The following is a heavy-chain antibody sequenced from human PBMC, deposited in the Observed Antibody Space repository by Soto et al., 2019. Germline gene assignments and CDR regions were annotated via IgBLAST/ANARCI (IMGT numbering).Heavy chain of an antibody. CDR3: ARKVGGGSGWYRSDYGMDV. D-gene: IGHD6-19*01. Sequence: EVQLVESGGGLVQPGGSLRLSCAASGFTFSSYWMHWVRQAPGKGLVWVSRINSDGSSTSYADSVKGRFTISRDNAKNTLYLQMNSLRAEDTAVYYCARKVGGGSGWYRSDYGMDVWGQGTTVTVSS. V-gene: IGHV3-74*01. CDR2: INSDGSST. J-gene: IGHJ6*02. CDR1: GFTFSSYW.